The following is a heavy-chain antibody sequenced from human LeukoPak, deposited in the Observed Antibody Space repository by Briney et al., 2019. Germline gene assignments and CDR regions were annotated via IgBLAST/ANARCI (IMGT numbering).Heavy chain of an antibody. J-gene: IGHJ4*02. CDR3: AKGQTTLFREDGYNSPDC. Sequence: GGSLRLSCAASGFTFSSYAMHWVRQAPGKGLEWVAFIRYDGGNKYYADSVKGRFTISRDNSKNTLYLQMNSLRSEDTAVYYCAKGQTTLFREDGYNSPDCGGQGTLVTVSS. CDR2: IRYDGGNK. V-gene: IGHV3-30*02. CDR1: GFTFSSYA. D-gene: IGHD5-24*01.